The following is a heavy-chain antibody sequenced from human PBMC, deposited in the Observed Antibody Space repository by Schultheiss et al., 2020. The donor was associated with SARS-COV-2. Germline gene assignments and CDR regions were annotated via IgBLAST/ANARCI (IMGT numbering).Heavy chain of an antibody. V-gene: IGHV3-23*01. CDR3: ARNAARLITRAQFDY. Sequence: SCAASGFSFDDYAMHWVRQAPGKGLEWVSAISGSGGSTYYADSVKGRFTISRENAKNSLYLQMNSLRAEDTAVYYCARNAARLITRAQFDYWGQGTLVTVSS. D-gene: IGHD6-6*01. J-gene: IGHJ4*02. CDR2: ISGSGGST. CDR1: GFSFDDYA.